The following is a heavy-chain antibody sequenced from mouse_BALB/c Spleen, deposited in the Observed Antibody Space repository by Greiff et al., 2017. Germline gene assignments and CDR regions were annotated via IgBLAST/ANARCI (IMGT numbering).Heavy chain of an antibody. CDR3: TRSWDRYGAWFAY. Sequence: QVQLKESGAELVKPGASVKLSCKASGYTFTSYYMYWVKQRPGQGLEWIGEINPSNGGTNFNEKFKSKATLTVDKSSSTAYMQLSSLTSEDSAVYYCTRSWDRYGAWFAYWGQGTLVTVSA. D-gene: IGHD2-14*01. J-gene: IGHJ3*01. CDR1: GYTFTSYY. V-gene: IGHV1S81*02. CDR2: INPSNGGT.